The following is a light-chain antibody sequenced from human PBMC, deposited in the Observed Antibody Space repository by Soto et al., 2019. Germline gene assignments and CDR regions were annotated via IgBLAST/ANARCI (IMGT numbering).Light chain of an antibody. CDR2: ATS. CDR3: QQSSSFHLT. V-gene: IGKV1-12*01. J-gene: IGKJ1*01. Sequence: DIQMTQSPSFVSASVGDRVTITCRASQGISNWLAWYQQKPGKAPKLLIYATSNLQGGVPSRFSGSGSGTDFTLTIGSLQPEDSVTYYCQQSSSFHLTFGHGTKVDIX. CDR1: QGISNW.